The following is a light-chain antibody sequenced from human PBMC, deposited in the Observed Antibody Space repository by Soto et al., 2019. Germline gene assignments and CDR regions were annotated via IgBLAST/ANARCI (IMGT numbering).Light chain of an antibody. CDR3: HQRNNWPWT. CDR1: QSVSSY. Sequence: EIVLTQSPATLSLSPGERATLSCRASQSVSSYLAWYQQKPGQAPRLLIYDASNRATGIPARFSGSESGTDFTLTITSLEAEEFAVYYCHQRNNWPWTFGQGTKVEIK. J-gene: IGKJ1*01. CDR2: DAS. V-gene: IGKV3-11*01.